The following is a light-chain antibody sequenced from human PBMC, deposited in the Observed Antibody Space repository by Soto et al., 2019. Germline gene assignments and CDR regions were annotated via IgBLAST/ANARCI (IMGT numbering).Light chain of an antibody. J-gene: IGLJ1*01. CDR2: GNS. CDR1: RSNIGADLD. CDR3: QSYDSSLSAYV. Sequence: QSVLTQPPSVSGAPGQRVTITCTGSRSNIGADLDVHWYQQLPGTAPKLLIYGNSDRPSGVPDRFSGSKSGTSASLAITGLQADDEADYYCQSYDSSLSAYVFGTGTKVTVL. V-gene: IGLV1-40*01.